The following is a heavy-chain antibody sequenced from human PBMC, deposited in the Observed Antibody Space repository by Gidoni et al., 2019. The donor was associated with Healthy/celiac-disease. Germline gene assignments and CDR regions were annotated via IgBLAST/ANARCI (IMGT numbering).Heavy chain of an antibody. CDR1: GFTFSSYA. D-gene: IGHD6-13*01. Sequence: EVQLLESGGGLVQPGGSLRLSCAASGFTFSSYAMSWVRQAPGKGLEWVSAISGSGGSTYYADSVKGRFTISRDNSKNTLYLQMNSLRAEDTAVYYCANLYSSSWYLFDYWGQGTLVTVSS. CDR2: ISGSGGST. J-gene: IGHJ4*02. CDR3: ANLYSSSWYLFDY. V-gene: IGHV3-23*01.